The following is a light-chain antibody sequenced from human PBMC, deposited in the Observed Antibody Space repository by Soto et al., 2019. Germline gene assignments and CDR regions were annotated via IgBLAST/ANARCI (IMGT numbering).Light chain of an antibody. J-gene: IGLJ1*01. Sequence: QSALTQPRSVSGSPGQSVTISCTGTSSDVGGYNFVFWYQHHPGKAPKLMLYDVTKRPSGVPDRFSGSKSDNTASLTISGLQAEDEADYHCCSYAGSHTYVFGTGTKVTVL. V-gene: IGLV2-11*01. CDR2: DVT. CDR1: SSDVGGYNF. CDR3: CSYAGSHTYV.